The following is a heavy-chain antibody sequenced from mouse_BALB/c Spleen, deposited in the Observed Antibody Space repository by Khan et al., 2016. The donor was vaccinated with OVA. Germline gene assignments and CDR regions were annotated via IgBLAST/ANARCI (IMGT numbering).Heavy chain of an antibody. CDR1: GYTFTNYG. V-gene: IGHV9-3-1*01. Sequence: QIQLVQPGPELKKPGETVKISCTASGYTFTNYGMNWVKQAPGKGLKWMGWINTYTGQPTYPDEFKGRFAFSLETSASTAYLQINNLNNEDTATYFCSRSISYWYFDVWGAGTTVIVSS. D-gene: IGHD6-2*01. J-gene: IGHJ1*01. CDR3: SRSISYWYFDV. CDR2: INTYTGQP.